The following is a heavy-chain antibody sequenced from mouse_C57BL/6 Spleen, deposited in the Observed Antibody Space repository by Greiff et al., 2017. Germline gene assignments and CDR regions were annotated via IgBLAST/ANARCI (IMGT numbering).Heavy chain of an antibody. Sequence: QVQLQQSGAELVRPGTSVKLSCKASGYTFTSYWMHLVKQRPGQGLEWIGVIDPSDSYTNYNQKFKGKATLTVDTSSSTAYMQLSSLTSEDSAVYYCARQGGYYGRGDYWGQGTTLTVSS. J-gene: IGHJ2*01. CDR1: GYTFTSYW. CDR2: IDPSDSYT. CDR3: ARQGGYYGRGDY. D-gene: IGHD1-1*01. V-gene: IGHV1-59*01.